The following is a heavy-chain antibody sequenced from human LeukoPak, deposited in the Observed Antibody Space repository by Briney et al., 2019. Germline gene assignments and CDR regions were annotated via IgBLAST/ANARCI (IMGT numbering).Heavy chain of an antibody. V-gene: IGHV4-59*08. Sequence: SETLSLTCTVSGGSMSNSYWSWIRQPPGKGLEWIGYISYGGGTNYKPSLKTRVIISVDTSKNQFSLKLTSVTAADTAIYYCARHLCDSTGYCPLDYWGQGTLVTVSS. D-gene: IGHD3-22*01. CDR1: GGSMSNSY. J-gene: IGHJ4*02. CDR2: ISYGGGT. CDR3: ARHLCDSTGYCPLDY.